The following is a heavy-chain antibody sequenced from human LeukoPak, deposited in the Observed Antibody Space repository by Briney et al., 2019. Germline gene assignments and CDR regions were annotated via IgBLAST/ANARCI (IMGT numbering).Heavy chain of an antibody. D-gene: IGHD2-2*02. CDR2: ISAYNGNT. J-gene: IGHJ5*02. CDR1: GYTFTSYG. V-gene: IGHV1-18*01. CDR3: ARGARGQTPQRPYPS. Sequence: ASVKVSCKASGYTFTSYGISWVRQAPGQGLEWMGWISAYNGNTNYAQTLQGRANMTTDTSTSTAYMELRSLRSADTAVYYCARGARGQTPQRPYPSWGQGTLVTVSS.